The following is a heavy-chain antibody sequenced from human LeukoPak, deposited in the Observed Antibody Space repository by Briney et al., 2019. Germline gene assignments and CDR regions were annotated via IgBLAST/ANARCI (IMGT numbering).Heavy chain of an antibody. V-gene: IGHV3-33*01. CDR1: GFTSSSYG. CDR3: AREGYSSSWYNWFDP. D-gene: IGHD6-13*01. J-gene: IGHJ5*02. CDR2: IWYDGSNK. Sequence: GGSLRLSCAASGFTSSSYGMHWVRQAPGKGLEWVAVIWYDGSNKYYADSVKGRFTISRDNSKNTLYLQMNSLRAEDTAVYYCAREGYSSSWYNWFDPWGQGTLVTVSS.